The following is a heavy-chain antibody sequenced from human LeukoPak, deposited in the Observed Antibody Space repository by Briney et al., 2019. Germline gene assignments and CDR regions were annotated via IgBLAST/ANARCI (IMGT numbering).Heavy chain of an antibody. V-gene: IGHV4-59*03. J-gene: IGHJ5*02. Sequence: SETLSLTSTVSGGSISGYYWTWIRQPPGEGLEWIGYIYYTGNTNYNPSLKSRVTISVDTSKNQFSLRLSSVTAADTAVYYCAKKRDWFDPWGQGTLVTVSS. CDR3: AKKRDWFDP. CDR2: IYYTGNT. CDR1: GGSISGYY.